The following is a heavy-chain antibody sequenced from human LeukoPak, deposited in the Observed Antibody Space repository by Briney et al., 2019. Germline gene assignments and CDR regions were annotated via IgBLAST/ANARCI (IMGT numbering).Heavy chain of an antibody. V-gene: IGHV4-30-2*01. CDR2: IYHSGST. J-gene: IGHJ4*02. CDR1: GGSISSGAYY. CDR3: VRIGDFSGAY. D-gene: IGHD2-15*01. Sequence: PSETLSLTCTVSGGSISSGAYYWSWIRQPPGKGLEWIGYIYHSGSTYNNPSLISRVTISVDRSKNQFSLNLSSVTAADTAVYYCVRIGDFSGAYWGQGILVTVSS.